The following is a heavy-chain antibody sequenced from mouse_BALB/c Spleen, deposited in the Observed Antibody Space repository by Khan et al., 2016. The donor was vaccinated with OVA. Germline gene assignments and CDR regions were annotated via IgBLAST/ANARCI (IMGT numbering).Heavy chain of an antibody. V-gene: IGHV1S137*01. CDR1: GYTFTDYA. CDR3: ARGGKFAY. D-gene: IGHD1-1*02. Sequence: QVQLQQPGAELVRPGVSVKISCKGSGYTFTDYAMHWVKQSHAKSLEWIGVISTYYGDVDYSQKFKGKATMTVDRSSSTAYMELARLTSEDSAIYYCARGGKFAYWGKGTRVTVSA. CDR2: ISTYYGDV. J-gene: IGHJ3*01.